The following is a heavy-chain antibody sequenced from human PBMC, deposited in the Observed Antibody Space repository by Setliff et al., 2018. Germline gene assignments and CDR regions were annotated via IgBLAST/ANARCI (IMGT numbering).Heavy chain of an antibody. D-gene: IGHD3-10*01. Sequence: PSETLSLTCTVSDGFLYSGNYYWTWIRQPAGKALEWIGHIHGTEGTHYNPSLESRVTISRDKSPNQFSLMLRSVTAADTALYYCARGYYNGRGYYYLPCSFDSWGRGIVVTVSS. CDR1: DGFLYSGNYY. CDR3: ARGYYNGRGYYYLPCSFDS. V-gene: IGHV4-61*09. J-gene: IGHJ4*02. CDR2: IHGTEGT.